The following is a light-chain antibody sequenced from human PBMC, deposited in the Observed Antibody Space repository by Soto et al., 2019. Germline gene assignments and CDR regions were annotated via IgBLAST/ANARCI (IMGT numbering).Light chain of an antibody. CDR2: DVS. Sequence: QSVLTQPRSVSGSPGQSVTFSCTGTSSDVGGYNSVSWFQQHPGKAPKLMVFDVSKRPSGVPDRFSGSKSGNKASLTISGLQAEDEADYYCCSYAGTYTWVFGGGTKVTVL. J-gene: IGLJ3*02. CDR3: CSYAGTYTWV. V-gene: IGLV2-11*01. CDR1: SSDVGGYNS.